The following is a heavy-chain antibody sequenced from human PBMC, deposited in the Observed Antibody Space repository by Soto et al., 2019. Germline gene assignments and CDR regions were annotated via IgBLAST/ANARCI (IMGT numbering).Heavy chain of an antibody. CDR3: ARVLYTAMVDYYYYGMDV. Sequence: ASVKVSCKASGYTFTSYYMHWVRQAPGQGLEWMGIINPSGGSTSYAQKFQGRVTITRDTSTSTAYMELSSLRSEDTAVYYCARVLYTAMVDYYYYGMDVWGQGTTVTVSS. D-gene: IGHD5-18*01. J-gene: IGHJ6*02. V-gene: IGHV1-46*01. CDR1: GYTFTSYY. CDR2: INPSGGST.